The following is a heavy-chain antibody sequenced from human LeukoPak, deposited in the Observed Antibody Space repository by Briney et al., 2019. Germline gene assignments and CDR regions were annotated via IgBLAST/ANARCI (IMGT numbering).Heavy chain of an antibody. CDR2: INHSGST. CDR3: ASLYYMDV. Sequence: SETLSLTCAVYGGSFSGCYWSWIRQPPGKGLEWIGEINHSGSTNYNPSLKSRVTISVDTSKNQFSLKLSSVTAADTAVYYCASLYYMDVWGKGTTVTVSS. CDR1: GGSFSGCY. J-gene: IGHJ6*03. V-gene: IGHV4-34*01.